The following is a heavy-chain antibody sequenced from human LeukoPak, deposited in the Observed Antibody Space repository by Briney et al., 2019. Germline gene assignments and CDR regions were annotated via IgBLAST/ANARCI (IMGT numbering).Heavy chain of an antibody. CDR3: ARVTPPTD. Sequence: GGSLRLSCAASGFIVSSNSMTWVRQAPGKGLEWVSVIYGGVSTNYADSVKGRFTISRDNSKNTVNLRMNSLRAEDTAVYYCARVTPPTDWGQGTLVTVSP. V-gene: IGHV3-66*01. J-gene: IGHJ4*02. CDR1: GFIVSSNS. D-gene: IGHD1-14*01. CDR2: IYGGVST.